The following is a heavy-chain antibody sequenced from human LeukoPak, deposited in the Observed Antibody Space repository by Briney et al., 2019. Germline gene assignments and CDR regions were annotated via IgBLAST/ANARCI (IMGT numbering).Heavy chain of an antibody. Sequence: PGRSLTLSCAASGFTFDDYAMHWVRQAPGKGLEWVSGISWNSGRIGYADSVKGRFTIYRDNAKNSLYLQMNSLRAEDTALYYSAKDSPDSSGYFDYWGQGTLVTVSS. V-gene: IGHV3-9*01. CDR1: GFTFDDYA. D-gene: IGHD3-22*01. CDR3: AKDSPDSSGYFDY. J-gene: IGHJ4*02. CDR2: ISWNSGRI.